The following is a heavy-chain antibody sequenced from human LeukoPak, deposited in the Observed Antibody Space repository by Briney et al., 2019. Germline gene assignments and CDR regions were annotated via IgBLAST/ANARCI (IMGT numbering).Heavy chain of an antibody. CDR2: ITPMSGTA. D-gene: IGHD1-1*01. V-gene: IGHV1-69*05. Sequence: SVKVSCKSSGGTFSSFAISWVRQAPGQGLEWIGGITPMSGTANYTQKFQGRVTITTDESTNTAFMEMNSLRFEDSAVYYCAFYRLCSPGTCHYYFNMDLWGKGTTVTVSS. CDR1: GGTFSSFA. CDR3: AFYRLCSPGTCHYYFNMDL. J-gene: IGHJ6*03.